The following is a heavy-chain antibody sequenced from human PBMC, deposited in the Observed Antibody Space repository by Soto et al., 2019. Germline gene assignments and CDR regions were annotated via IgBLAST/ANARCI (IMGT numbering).Heavy chain of an antibody. J-gene: IGHJ4*02. CDR3: AGDHPSSGSYLDY. CDR2: ISYDGSNK. D-gene: IGHD1-26*01. Sequence: PGGSLRLSCAASGFTFSSYAMHWVRQAPGKGLEWVAVISYDGSNKYYADSVKGRFTISRDNSKNTLYLQMNSLRAEDTAVYYCAGDHPSSGSYLDYWGQGTLVTVSS. CDR1: GFTFSSYA. V-gene: IGHV3-30-3*01.